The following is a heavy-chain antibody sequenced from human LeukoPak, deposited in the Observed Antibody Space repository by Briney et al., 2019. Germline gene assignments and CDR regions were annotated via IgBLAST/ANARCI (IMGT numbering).Heavy chain of an antibody. CDR2: INHSGST. CDR1: GGSFSGYY. D-gene: IGHD6-13*01. CDR3: ASRLAAADHDAFDI. Sequence: SETLSLTCAVYGGSFSGYYWSWIRQPPGKGLEWIGEINHSGSTNYNPSLKSRVTISVDTSKNQFSLKLSSVTAADTAVYYCASRLAAADHDAFDIWGQGTMVTVSS. V-gene: IGHV4-34*01. J-gene: IGHJ3*02.